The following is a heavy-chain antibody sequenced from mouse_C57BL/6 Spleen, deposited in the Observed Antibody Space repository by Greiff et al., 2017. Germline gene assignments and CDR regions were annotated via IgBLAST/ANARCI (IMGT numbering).Heavy chain of an antibody. CDR1: GYAFSSYW. D-gene: IGHD1-1*01. J-gene: IGHJ3*01. Sequence: QVHVKQSGAELVKPGASVKISCKASGYAFSSYWMNWVKQRPGKGLEWIGQIYPGDGDTNYNGKFKGKATLTADKSSSTAYMQLSSLTSEDSAVYFCARVGTTVVARDFAYWGQGTLVTVSA. CDR3: ARVGTTVVARDFAY. V-gene: IGHV1-80*01. CDR2: IYPGDGDT.